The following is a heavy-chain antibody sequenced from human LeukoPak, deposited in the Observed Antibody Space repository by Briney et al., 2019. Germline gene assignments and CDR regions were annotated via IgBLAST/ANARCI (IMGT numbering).Heavy chain of an antibody. CDR1: GFTFTSYG. J-gene: IGHJ4*02. CDR2: IKQDGSEK. Sequence: GGSLRLSCAASGFTFTSYGMHWVRQAPGKGLEWVANIKQDGSEKYYVDSVKGRFTISRDNAKNSLYLQMNSLRAEDTAVYYCARQRGYSYGYVDYWGQGTLVTVSS. CDR3: ARQRGYSYGYVDY. V-gene: IGHV3-7*01. D-gene: IGHD5-18*01.